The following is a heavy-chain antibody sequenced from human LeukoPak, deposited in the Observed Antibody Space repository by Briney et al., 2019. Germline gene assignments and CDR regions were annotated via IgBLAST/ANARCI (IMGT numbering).Heavy chain of an antibody. V-gene: IGHV3-7*01. CDR1: GFTFTSYW. CDR3: ARNYYYRFDY. Sequence: GGSLRLSCAASGFTFTSYWMTWVRQAPGEGLEWVANIKQDGSVENYVDSLRGRFTISRDNAKDSLYLQMNSLRAEDTAVYFCARNYYYRFDYWGQGTLVAVSS. J-gene: IGHJ4*02. D-gene: IGHD3-10*01. CDR2: IKQDGSVE.